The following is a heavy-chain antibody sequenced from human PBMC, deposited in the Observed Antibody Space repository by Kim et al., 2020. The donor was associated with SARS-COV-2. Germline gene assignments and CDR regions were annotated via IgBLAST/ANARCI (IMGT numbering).Heavy chain of an antibody. Sequence: SETLSLTCTVSGGSISSGSYYWSWIRQPAGKGLEWIGRIYTSGSTNYNPSLKSRVTISVDTSKNQFSLKLSSVTAADTAVYYCARERGWFGEFIQDYWGQGTLVTVSS. CDR3: ARERGWFGEFIQDY. V-gene: IGHV4-61*02. CDR2: IYTSGST. D-gene: IGHD3-10*01. J-gene: IGHJ4*02. CDR1: GGSISSGSYY.